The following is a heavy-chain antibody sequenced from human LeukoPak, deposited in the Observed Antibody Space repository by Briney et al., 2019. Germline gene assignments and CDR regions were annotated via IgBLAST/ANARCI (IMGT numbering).Heavy chain of an antibody. CDR2: MNPNSGNT. CDR1: GYTFTSYD. V-gene: IGHV1-8*01. J-gene: IGHJ5*02. CDR3: ARGRYYGSGSYPFDP. Sequence: GASVKVSCKASGYTFTSYDINWVRQAIGQGLEWMGWMNPNSGNTGYAQKFQGRVTVTRNTSISTAYMELSSLRSEDTAVYYCARGRYYGSGSYPFDPWGQGTLVTVSS. D-gene: IGHD3-10*01.